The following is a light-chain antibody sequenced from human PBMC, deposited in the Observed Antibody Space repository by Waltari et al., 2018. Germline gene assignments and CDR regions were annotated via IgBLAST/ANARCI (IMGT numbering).Light chain of an antibody. CDR2: DVS. CDR1: QDISSY. V-gene: IGKV1-33*01. CDR3: QQYEDVPYT. J-gene: IGKJ2*01. Sequence: DIQMTQSPSSLSAYVGDRVTITCQASQDISSYLNWYQQRPGKAPKLLIYDVSNLESGVPSRFSGGGSGTDFSFTISSLQSEDIATYYCQQYEDVPYTFGQGTKLMIK.